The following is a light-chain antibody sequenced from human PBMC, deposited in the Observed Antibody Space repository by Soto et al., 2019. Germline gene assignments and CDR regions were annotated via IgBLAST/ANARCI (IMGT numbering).Light chain of an antibody. V-gene: IGLV2-23*01. CDR1: SNDVGSYNL. CDR2: EGS. CDR3: GSYAGSNYYV. J-gene: IGLJ1*01. Sequence: QSALTQPASVSGSPGQSITISCTGTSNDVGSYNLVSWYQHHPGKAPKLMIFEGSKRPSGVSNRFSGSKSGNTASLTISGLQAEDEADFYCGSYAGSNYYVFGTGTKLTVL.